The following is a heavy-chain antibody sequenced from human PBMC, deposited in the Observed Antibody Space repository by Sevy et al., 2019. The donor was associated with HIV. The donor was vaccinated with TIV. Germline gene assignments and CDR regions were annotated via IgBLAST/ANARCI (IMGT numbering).Heavy chain of an antibody. Sequence: GGSLRLSCVASGFTFSDHYMEWVRQAPGKGLEGVGRTRNKADGYTTEYAASVKGRVTISRDDSKNSLYVQINSLKTEDTAVYYCATHAGIAAAGRVFDYWGQGTLVTVSS. CDR2: TRNKADGYTT. D-gene: IGHD6-13*01. CDR3: ATHAGIAAAGRVFDY. J-gene: IGHJ4*02. CDR1: GFTFSDHY. V-gene: IGHV3-72*01.